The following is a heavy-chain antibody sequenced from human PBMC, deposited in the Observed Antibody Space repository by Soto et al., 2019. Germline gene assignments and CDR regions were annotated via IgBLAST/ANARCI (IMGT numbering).Heavy chain of an antibody. CDR2: ITPSSSTI. J-gene: IGHJ4*02. CDR3: ARDNVMTTSGWSSAFLDF. V-gene: IGHV3-48*02. Sequence: GGSLRLSCAASGFTFNSFGMNWVRQAPGKGLEWVSYITPSSSTIHYADSVKGRFTISRDNAKNSLYLQMSSLRDEDAAVYYCARDNVMTTSGWSSAFLDFWGQGTPVTVSS. CDR1: GFTFNSFG. D-gene: IGHD6-19*01.